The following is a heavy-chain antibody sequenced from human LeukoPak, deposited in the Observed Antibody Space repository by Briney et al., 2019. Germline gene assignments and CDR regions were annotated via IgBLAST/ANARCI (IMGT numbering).Heavy chain of an antibody. CDR3: ARDRGHDYGDGGDAFDI. V-gene: IGHV1-18*01. Sequence: ASVKVSCKASGYTFTSYGISWVRQAPGQGLEWMGWISAYNGNTNYAQKLQGRVTMTTDTSTSTAYMELRSLRSDDTAVYYCARDRGHDYGDGGDAFDIWGQGTMVTVFS. J-gene: IGHJ3*02. D-gene: IGHD4-17*01. CDR2: ISAYNGNT. CDR1: GYTFTSYG.